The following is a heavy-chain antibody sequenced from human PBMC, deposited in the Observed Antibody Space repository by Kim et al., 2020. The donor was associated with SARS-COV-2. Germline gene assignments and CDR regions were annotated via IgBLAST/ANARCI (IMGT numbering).Heavy chain of an antibody. V-gene: IGHV3-64*01. D-gene: IGHD5-12*01. CDR3: ARDQGATITYAFDI. J-gene: IGHJ3*02. Sequence: ATSVKGRFTISRANSKHTLYLQMGSLRAEDMAVYYCARDQGATITYAFDIWGQGTMVTVSS.